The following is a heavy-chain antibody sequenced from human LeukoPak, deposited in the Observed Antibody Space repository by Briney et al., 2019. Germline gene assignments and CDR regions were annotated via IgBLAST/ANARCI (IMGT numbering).Heavy chain of an antibody. CDR1: NYSISRSYY. V-gene: IGHV4-38-2*01. Sequence: NPSETLSLTCAVSNYSISRSYYWGWIRQPPGKGLEWIGSVFHTGSTYYNPSLKSRVTISLDMSMNQFSLRLSSVTAADTAVYYCARHHSHYYGSGRYYNDYYYMDVWGKGTTVIVSS. CDR3: ARHHSHYYGSGRYYNDYYYMDV. D-gene: IGHD3-10*01. J-gene: IGHJ6*03. CDR2: VFHTGST.